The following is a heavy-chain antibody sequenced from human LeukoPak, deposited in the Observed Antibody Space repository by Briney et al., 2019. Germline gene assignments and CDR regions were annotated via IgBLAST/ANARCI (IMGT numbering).Heavy chain of an antibody. CDR2: INPNSGGT. CDR3: ARELRQQLVLNPFDY. CDR1: GYTFTGYY. V-gene: IGHV1-2*02. Sequence: GASVKVSCKASGYTFTGYYMHWVRQAPGQGLEWMGWINPNSGGTNYAQKFQGRVTMTRDTSISTAYMELSRLRSDDTAVYYCARELRQQLVLNPFDYWGQGTLVTVSS. D-gene: IGHD6-13*01. J-gene: IGHJ4*02.